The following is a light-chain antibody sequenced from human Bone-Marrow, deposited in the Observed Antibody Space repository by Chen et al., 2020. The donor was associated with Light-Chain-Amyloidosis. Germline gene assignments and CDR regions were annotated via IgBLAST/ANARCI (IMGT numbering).Light chain of an antibody. CDR1: NIGSTS. CDR2: DDS. Sequence: SYVLTQPSSVSVALGQTATTACGGNNIGSTSVHWSQQTPGQAPLLVVYDDSDRPSGIPERLSGSNSGNTATLTISRVEAGDEADYYCQVWDRSSDRPVFGGGTKLTVL. J-gene: IGLJ3*02. V-gene: IGLV3-21*02. CDR3: QVWDRSSDRPV.